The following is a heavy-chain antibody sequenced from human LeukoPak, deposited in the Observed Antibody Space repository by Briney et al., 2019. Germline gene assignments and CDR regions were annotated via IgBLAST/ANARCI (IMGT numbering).Heavy chain of an antibody. J-gene: IGHJ4*02. CDR1: GYTFTGYY. Sequence: ASVKVSCKASGYTFTGYYMHWVRQAPGQGLEWMGWINPNSGGTNYAQKFQGRVTMTRDTSISTAYMELSRLRSDDTAVYYCARVHVGATNADYWGQGTLVTVSS. CDR3: ARVHVGATNADY. V-gene: IGHV1-2*02. CDR2: INPNSGGT. D-gene: IGHD1-26*01.